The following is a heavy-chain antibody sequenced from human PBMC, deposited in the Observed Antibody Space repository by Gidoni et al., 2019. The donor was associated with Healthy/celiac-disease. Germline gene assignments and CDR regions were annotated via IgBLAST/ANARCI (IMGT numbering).Heavy chain of an antibody. CDR3: ARDSSYYYYGMDV. V-gene: IGHV4-34*01. Sequence: WIGEINHSGSTNYNPSLKSRVTISVDTSKNQFSLKLSSVTAADTAVYYCARDSSYYYYGMDVWGQGTTVTVSS. J-gene: IGHJ6*02. CDR2: INHSGST. D-gene: IGHD4-4*01.